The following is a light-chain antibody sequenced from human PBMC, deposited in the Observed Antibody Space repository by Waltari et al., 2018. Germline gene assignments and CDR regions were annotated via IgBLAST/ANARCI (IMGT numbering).Light chain of an antibody. Sequence: QSALTQPASVSGSPGQSITISCTGTTSDIGGYNYVSWYQQHPGRAPKLMIYDVTDRPSGISIRYSGSKSGNTASLTISGLRAEDEAYYYCTSYTTTSTLVLFGGGTKLTVL. V-gene: IGLV2-14*03. CDR3: TSYTTTSTLVL. J-gene: IGLJ2*01. CDR1: TSDIGGYNY. CDR2: DVT.